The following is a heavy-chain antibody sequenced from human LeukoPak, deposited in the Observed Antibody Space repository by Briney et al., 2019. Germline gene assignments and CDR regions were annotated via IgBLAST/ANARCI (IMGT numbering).Heavy chain of an antibody. CDR3: ARGGHIVVVTATF. V-gene: IGHV1-2*02. D-gene: IGHD2-21*02. Sequence: ASVKVSYKASGYTFTGYYMHWVRQAPGQGLEWMGWINPNSGGTNYAQKFQGRVTMTRDTSISTAYMELSRLRSDDTAVYYCARGGHIVVVTATFWAQRTLVTVSS. CDR1: GYTFTGYY. J-gene: IGHJ4*02. CDR2: INPNSGGT.